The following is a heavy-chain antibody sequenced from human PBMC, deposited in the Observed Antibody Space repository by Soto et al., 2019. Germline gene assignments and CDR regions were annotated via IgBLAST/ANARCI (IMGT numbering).Heavy chain of an antibody. CDR3: AREPGELDVNYYGMDV. D-gene: IGHD3-10*01. V-gene: IGHV4-59*01. CDR2: IYYSGST. J-gene: IGHJ6*02. Sequence: SETLSLTCTVSGGSISSYYWSWIRQPPGKGLEWIGYIYYSGSTNCNPSLKSRVTISVDTSKNQFSLKLSSVTAADTAVYYCAREPGELDVNYYGMDVWGQGTTVTVSS. CDR1: GGSISSYY.